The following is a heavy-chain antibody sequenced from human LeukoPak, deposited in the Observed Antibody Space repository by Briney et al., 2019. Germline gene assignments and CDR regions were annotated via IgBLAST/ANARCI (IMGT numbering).Heavy chain of an antibody. CDR1: GFAFSSYW. CDR2: INGDGSIT. J-gene: IGHJ4*02. V-gene: IGHV3-74*01. Sequence: GGSLSLSCAASGFAFSSYWMLWVRQPPGKGLVWVSRINGDGSITTYADSVKGRFTISRDNTKNILYLEMNSLRAEDTAIYYCARSQFDYWGQGILVTVSS. CDR3: ARSQFDY.